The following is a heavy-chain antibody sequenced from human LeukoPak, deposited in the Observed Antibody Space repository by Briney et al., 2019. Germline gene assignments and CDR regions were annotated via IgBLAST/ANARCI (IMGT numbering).Heavy chain of an antibody. Sequence: GGSLRLSCAASGFTFSSYAMHWVRQAPGKGLEWVAVISYDGSNKYYANSVKGRFTISRDNSKNTLYPQMNSMRAEDTAVYYCAREVCLDYWGQGTLVTVSS. CDR3: AREVCLDY. CDR2: ISYDGSNK. V-gene: IGHV3-30-3*01. CDR1: GFTFSSYA. D-gene: IGHD3-10*02. J-gene: IGHJ4*02.